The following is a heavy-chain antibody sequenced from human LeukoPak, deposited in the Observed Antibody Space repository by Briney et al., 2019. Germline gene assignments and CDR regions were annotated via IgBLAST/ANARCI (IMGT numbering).Heavy chain of an antibody. V-gene: IGHV4-39*07. CDR2: IYYSGST. J-gene: IGHJ4*02. Sequence: TSETLSLTCTVSGGSISSSSYYWGWIRQPPGKGLEWIGSIYYSGSTYYNPSLKSRVTISVDTSKNQFSLKLSSVTAADTAVYYCARGYCSSTNCYDYRGQGTLVTVSS. CDR3: ARGYCSSTNCYDY. CDR1: GGSISSSSYY. D-gene: IGHD2-2*01.